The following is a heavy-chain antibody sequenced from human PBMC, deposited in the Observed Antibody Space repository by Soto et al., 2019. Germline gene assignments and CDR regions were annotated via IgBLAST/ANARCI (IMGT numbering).Heavy chain of an antibody. CDR1: GYTVTSYG. J-gene: IGHJ6*02. V-gene: IGHV1-18*01. CDR3: ARDPGGKQTYYDFWSGPADYYYYYGMDV. Sequence: ASVKVACKAAGYTVTSYGISWVRQAPGQGLERMGWISAYNGNTNYAQKLQGRVTMTTDTSTSTAYMELRSLRSDDTAVYYCARDPGGKQTYYDFWSGPADYYYYYGMDVWGQGTTVTVSS. D-gene: IGHD3-3*01. CDR2: ISAYNGNT.